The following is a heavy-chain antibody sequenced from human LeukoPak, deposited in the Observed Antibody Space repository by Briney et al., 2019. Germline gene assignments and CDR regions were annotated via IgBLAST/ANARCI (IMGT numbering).Heavy chain of an antibody. D-gene: IGHD2-15*01. CDR2: IYTDGST. CDR3: ARGGASSKWLDP. V-gene: IGHV4-4*07. J-gene: IGHJ5*02. CDR1: GGSISNYY. Sequence: SETLSLTCTVSGGSISNYYWSWIRQPAGKGLEWIGRIYTDGSTNYNPSLKSRVTMSVDTSRNQSSLNLRSVTAADTALYYCARGGASSKWLDPWGQGTLVTVSS.